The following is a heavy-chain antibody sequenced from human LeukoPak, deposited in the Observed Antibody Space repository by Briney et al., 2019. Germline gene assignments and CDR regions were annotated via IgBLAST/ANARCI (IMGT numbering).Heavy chain of an antibody. Sequence: SETLSLTCAVYGGSFSGYYWSWIRQPPGKGLEWIGEINHSGSTNYNPSLKSRVTISVDTSKNQFSLRLSSVTAADTAVYYCARGSAVTVDYWGQGTLVTVSS. V-gene: IGHV4-34*01. D-gene: IGHD4-17*01. CDR3: ARGSAVTVDY. J-gene: IGHJ4*02. CDR2: INHSGST. CDR1: GGSFSGYY.